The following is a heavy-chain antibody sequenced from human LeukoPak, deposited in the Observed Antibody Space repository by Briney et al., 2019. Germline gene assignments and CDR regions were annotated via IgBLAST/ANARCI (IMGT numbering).Heavy chain of an antibody. CDR1: GFTFSSYS. V-gene: IGHV3-21*01. J-gene: IGHJ4*02. CDR2: ISSSSSYI. CDR3: ARGGSGIVATMRVDTFDY. Sequence: GGSLRLFCAASGFTFSSYSMNWVRQAPGKGLEWVSSISSSSSYIYYADSVKGRFTISRDNAKNSLYLQMNSLRAEDTAVYYCARGGSGIVATMRVDTFDYWGQGTLVTVFS. D-gene: IGHD5-12*01.